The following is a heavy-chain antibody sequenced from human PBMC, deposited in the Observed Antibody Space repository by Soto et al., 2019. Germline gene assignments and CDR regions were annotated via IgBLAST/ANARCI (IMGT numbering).Heavy chain of an antibody. D-gene: IGHD6-13*01. CDR3: ARSYPYSRSNWFDP. J-gene: IGHJ5*02. CDR1: GSTFTSYW. Sequence: LKICCKGSGSTFTSYWISWVRQMPGKGLEWMGRIDPSDSYTNYSPSFQGHVTISADKSISTAYLQWSSLKASDTAMYYCARSYPYSRSNWFDPWGQGTRVTVST. CDR2: IDPSDSYT. V-gene: IGHV5-10-1*01.